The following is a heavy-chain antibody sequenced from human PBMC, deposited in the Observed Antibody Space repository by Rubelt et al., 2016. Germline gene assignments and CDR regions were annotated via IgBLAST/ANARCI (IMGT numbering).Heavy chain of an antibody. CDR2: IRQDGNEI. J-gene: IGHJ3*02. Sequence: WVANIRQDGNEIYYVDSVKGRFTISRDNAKESLYLQMNSLRAADTAIYYAIVVGNDAFDIWGQGAMVTVSS. D-gene: IGHD2-15*01. V-gene: IGHV3-7*03. CDR3: IVVGNDAFDI.